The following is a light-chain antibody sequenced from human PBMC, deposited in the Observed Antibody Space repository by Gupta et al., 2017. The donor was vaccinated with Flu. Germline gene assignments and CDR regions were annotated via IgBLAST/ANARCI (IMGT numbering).Light chain of an antibody. V-gene: IGLV6-57*01. J-gene: IGLJ2*01. CDR2: EDD. CDR1: SGGIGINY. Sequence: NFMLTQPHSVSESPGKTVTISCTRSSGGIGINYVHWYQQRPGTSPTNVIYEDDQRPSGVPDRFSGSIDRSSNSASLTISGLKTEDEADYYCQSYEVFGGGTKLTVL. CDR3: QSYEV.